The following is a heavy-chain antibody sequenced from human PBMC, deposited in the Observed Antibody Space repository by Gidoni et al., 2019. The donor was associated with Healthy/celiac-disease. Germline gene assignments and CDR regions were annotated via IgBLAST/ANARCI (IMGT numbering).Heavy chain of an antibody. V-gene: IGHV4-4*07. CDR1: GGPISSYY. Sequence: QVQLQESGPGLVKPSETLSLTCTVSGGPISSYYCSWIRQPAGKGREWIGRIYTSGSTNYNPSLKSRVTMSVDTSKNQFSLKLSSVTAAETAVYYCARHRRALYSSITVYGALDIWVQGTMVTVSS. CDR3: ARHRRALYSSITVYGALDI. J-gene: IGHJ3*02. D-gene: IGHD6-13*01. CDR2: IYTSGST.